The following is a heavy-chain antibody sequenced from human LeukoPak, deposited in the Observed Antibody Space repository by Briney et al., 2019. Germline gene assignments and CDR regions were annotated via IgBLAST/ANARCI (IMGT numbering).Heavy chain of an antibody. CDR3: AKVRDTRDWYKDAFDV. CDR1: GFTFSSYA. J-gene: IGHJ3*01. Sequence: PGGSLRLSCAASGFTFSSYAMSWVRQAPGKGLEWVSAITGTGGSTYYVASVKGRFTVSRDNSRNTLYLQMSSLRAEDSAMYYCAKVRDTRDWYKDAFDVWGQGRRVTVSS. CDR2: ITGTGGST. V-gene: IGHV3-23*01. D-gene: IGHD6-19*01.